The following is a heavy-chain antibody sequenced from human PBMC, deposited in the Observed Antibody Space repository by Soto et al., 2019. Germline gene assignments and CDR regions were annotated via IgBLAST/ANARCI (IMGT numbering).Heavy chain of an antibody. D-gene: IGHD2-15*01. V-gene: IGHV3-30-3*01. CDR2: ISYDGSNK. CDR3: ARVRGGGGPVLYY. CDR1: GFTFSSYA. Sequence: QVQLVESGGGVVQPGRSLRLSCAASGFTFSSYAMHWVRQAPGKGLEWVAVISYDGSNKYYADSVKGRFTISRDNSKNTLYLQRNGLRAEDTAVYYCARVRGGGGPVLYYWGQGTLVTVSS. J-gene: IGHJ4*02.